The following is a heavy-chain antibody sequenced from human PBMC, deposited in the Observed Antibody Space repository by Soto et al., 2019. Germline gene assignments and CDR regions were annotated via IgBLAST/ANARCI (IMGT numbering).Heavy chain of an antibody. V-gene: IGHV4-39*01. J-gene: IGHJ5*02. CDR2: IYYSGST. D-gene: IGHD3-9*01. CDR1: GGSLSSSSYY. CDR3: ARLPNKVYDILTGYYRAWFDP. Sequence: SETLSLTCTVSGGSLSSSSYYWGWIRQPPGKGLEWIGSIYYSGSTYYNPSLKSRVTISVDTSKNQFSLKLSSVTAADTAVYYCARLPNKVYDILTGYYRAWFDPWGQGTLVTVSS.